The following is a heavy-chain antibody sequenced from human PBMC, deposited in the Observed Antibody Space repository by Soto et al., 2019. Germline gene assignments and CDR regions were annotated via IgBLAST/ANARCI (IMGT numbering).Heavy chain of an antibody. J-gene: IGHJ6*02. Sequence: GGSLRLSCAASGFTFSSYGMHWVRQAPGKGLEWVAVISYDGSNKYYADSVKGRFTISRDNSKNTLYLQMNSLRAEDTAVYYCAKDRLELPTEYYYYYYGMDVWGQGTTVTVSS. D-gene: IGHD1-7*01. CDR3: AKDRLELPTEYYYYYYGMDV. CDR2: ISYDGSNK. CDR1: GFTFSSYG. V-gene: IGHV3-30*18.